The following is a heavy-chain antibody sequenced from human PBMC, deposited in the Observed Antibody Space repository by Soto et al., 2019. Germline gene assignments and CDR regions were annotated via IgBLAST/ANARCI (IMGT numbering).Heavy chain of an antibody. CDR3: AKDNDGFDL. CDR1: GDSVSSNSAT. J-gene: IGHJ3*01. CDR2: TYYMSKWYS. Sequence: SQTLSLTCAISGDSVSSNSATWNWIRQSPSRGLALLGRTYYMSKWYSDYAVSVRSRITINPDTSKNQFSLQLKSVAPEDTAVFYFAKDNDGFDLWGQGTMVTVSS. V-gene: IGHV6-1*01.